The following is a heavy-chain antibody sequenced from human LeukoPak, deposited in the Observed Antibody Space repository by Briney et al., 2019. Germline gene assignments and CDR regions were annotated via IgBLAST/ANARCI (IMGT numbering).Heavy chain of an antibody. D-gene: IGHD2-2*01. CDR3: ARSTVPAASFDI. CDR1: GFTFSSYA. CDR2: ISYDGSNK. V-gene: IGHV3-30-3*01. Sequence: SGRSLRLSCAASGFTFSSYAMHWVRQAPGKGLEWVAVISYDGSNKYYADSVKGRFTISRDNSKNTLYLQMNSLRAEDTAVYYCARSTVPAASFDIWGQGTMVTASS. J-gene: IGHJ3*02.